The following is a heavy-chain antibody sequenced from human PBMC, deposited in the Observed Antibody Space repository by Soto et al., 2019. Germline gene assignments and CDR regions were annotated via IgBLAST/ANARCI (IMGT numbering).Heavy chain of an antibody. CDR2: INPNSGGT. D-gene: IGHD2-2*01. CDR3: ARGVRRVPAAMDY. Sequence: GASVKVSCKSSGYTFTGYYMHCVRQAPGQGLEWMGWINPNSGGTNYAQKFQGWVTMTRDTSISTAYMELSRLRSDDTAVYYCARGVRRVPAAMDYWGQGTLVTVSS. V-gene: IGHV1-2*04. J-gene: IGHJ4*02. CDR1: GYTFTGYY.